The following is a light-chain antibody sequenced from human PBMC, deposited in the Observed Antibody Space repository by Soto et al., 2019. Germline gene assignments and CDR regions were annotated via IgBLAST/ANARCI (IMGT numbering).Light chain of an antibody. CDR2: GAS. CDR1: QSISSNF. CDR3: QQRSSWPFT. J-gene: IGKJ3*01. Sequence: EIVLTQSPGTLSLSPGERATLSCRASQSISSNFLAWHQQKPGQAPRLLIYGASRRATGIPDRFSGSGSGTDFTLTITKLEPEDFAVYYCQQRSSWPFTFGPGTKVDIK. V-gene: IGKV3D-20*02.